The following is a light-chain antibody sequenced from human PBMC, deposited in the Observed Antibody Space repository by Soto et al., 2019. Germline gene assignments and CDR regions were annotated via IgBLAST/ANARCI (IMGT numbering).Light chain of an antibody. CDR2: GNS. Sequence: QSVLTQPPSVSGAPGQRVTISCTGSSSNIGAGYDVHWYQQLPGTAPKLLIYGNSNRPSGVPDRFSGSKSGTSASLAITGLQAEDGADYYCQSYDSSLSVVFGGGSMLTVL. V-gene: IGLV1-40*01. CDR3: QSYDSSLSVV. CDR1: SSNIGAGYD. J-gene: IGLJ2*01.